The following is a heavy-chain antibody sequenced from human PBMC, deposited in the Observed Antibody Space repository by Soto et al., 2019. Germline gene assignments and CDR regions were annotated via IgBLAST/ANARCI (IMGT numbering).Heavy chain of an antibody. D-gene: IGHD3-22*01. J-gene: IGHJ4*02. Sequence: ASVKVSCKASGYTFTSYAMHWVRQAPGQRLEWMGWINAGNGNTKYSQKFQGRVTITRDTSASTAYMELSSLRSEDTAVYYCARPLRNYYESSGYYRSPGPYFVYWGQGTLVTVSS. CDR3: ARPLRNYYESSGYYRSPGPYFVY. CDR2: INAGNGNT. CDR1: GYTFTSYA. V-gene: IGHV1-3*01.